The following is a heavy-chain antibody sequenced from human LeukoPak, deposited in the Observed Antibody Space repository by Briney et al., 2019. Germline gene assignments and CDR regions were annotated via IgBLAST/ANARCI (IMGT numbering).Heavy chain of an antibody. CDR3: ARGGIVVVAYDAFDI. J-gene: IGHJ3*02. CDR1: GFTFSSYW. V-gene: IGHV3-7*01. D-gene: IGHD3-22*01. CDR2: IKQDGSEK. Sequence: GGSLRLSCAASGFTFSSYWMSWVRQAPGKGLEWVANIKQDGSEKYYVDSVKGRFTISRDNAKNSLYLQMNSLRAEDTAVYYCARGGIVVVAYDAFDIWGQGTMVTVSS.